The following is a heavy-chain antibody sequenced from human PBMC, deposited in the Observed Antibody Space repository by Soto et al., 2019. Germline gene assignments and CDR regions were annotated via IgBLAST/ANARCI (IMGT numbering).Heavy chain of an antibody. V-gene: IGHV4-34*01. J-gene: IGHJ6*02. D-gene: IGHD2-15*01. Sequence: PSETLSLTCADYGGSFSGYYWSWIRQPPGKGLEWIGEINHSGSTNYNPSLKSRVTISVDTSKNQFSLKLSSVTAADTAVYYCARGLKLLRTYYYYYGMDVWGQGTTVTVSS. CDR2: INHSGST. CDR3: ARGLKLLRTYYYYYGMDV. CDR1: GGSFSGYY.